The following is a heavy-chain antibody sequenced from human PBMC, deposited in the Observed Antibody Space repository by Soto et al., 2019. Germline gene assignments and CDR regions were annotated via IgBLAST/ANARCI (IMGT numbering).Heavy chain of an antibody. CDR1: GGSFSGYY. Sequence: QVQLQQWGAGLLKPSETLSLTCAVYGGSFSGYYWSWIRQPPGKGLEWIGEINHSGSTNYNPSLKSRVTISVDTSKNQFSLKLSSVTAADTAVYYCARGLGRAVAGKKLRGYYFDYWGQGTLVTVSS. J-gene: IGHJ4*02. D-gene: IGHD6-19*01. CDR3: ARGLGRAVAGKKLRGYYFDY. CDR2: INHSGST. V-gene: IGHV4-34*01.